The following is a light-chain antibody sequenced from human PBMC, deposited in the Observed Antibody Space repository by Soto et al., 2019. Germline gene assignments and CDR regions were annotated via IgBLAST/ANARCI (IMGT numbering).Light chain of an antibody. CDR3: QQSYSTPYT. Sequence: HMTQSPSSLSASVGDRVTITCRASQRITTYLNWYQQKPRKAPKLLISTAATLQGGVPSRFSGSGSGTDFTLTITTLEPEDFATYFCQQSYSTPYTFGQGTKLEIK. CDR1: QRITTY. V-gene: IGKV1-39*01. J-gene: IGKJ2*01. CDR2: TAA.